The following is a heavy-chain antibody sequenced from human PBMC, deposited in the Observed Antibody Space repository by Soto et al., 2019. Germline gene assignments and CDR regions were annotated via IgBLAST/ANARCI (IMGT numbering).Heavy chain of an antibody. Sequence: VKSAWKADGYAISYFDINWLRQASGQGPEWMGWMNAKSGDTFFPQRFQGKFNMTWDTSLSTAYMEVGSLTSDDTAIYYCARGNPFNYAGFDVWGQGT. CDR2: MNAKSGDT. D-gene: IGHD3-16*01. V-gene: IGHV1-8*01. CDR3: ARGNPFNYAGFDV. CDR1: GYAISYFD. J-gene: IGHJ6*02.